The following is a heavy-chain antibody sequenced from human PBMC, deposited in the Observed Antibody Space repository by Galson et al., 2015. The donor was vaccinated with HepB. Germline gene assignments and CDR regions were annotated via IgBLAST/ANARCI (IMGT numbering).Heavy chain of an antibody. Sequence: QSGAEVKKPGESLKISCKGSGYSFTSYWIGWVRQMPGKGLEWMGIIYPGDSDTRYSPSFQGQVTISADKSISTAYLQWSSLKASDTAMYYCATQYSSSSFYYYDMDVWGQGTTVTVSS. CDR3: ATQYSSSSFYYYDMDV. CDR1: GYSFTSYW. CDR2: IYPGDSDT. J-gene: IGHJ6*02. V-gene: IGHV5-51*03. D-gene: IGHD6-6*01.